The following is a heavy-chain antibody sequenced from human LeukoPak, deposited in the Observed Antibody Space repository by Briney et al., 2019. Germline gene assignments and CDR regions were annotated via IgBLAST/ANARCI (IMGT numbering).Heavy chain of an antibody. CDR2: IYSGGST. CDR3: ARDLVSGSGSYD. J-gene: IGHJ4*02. CDR1: GFTVRSNY. Sequence: GGSLRLSCAASGFTVRSNYMSWVRQAPGKGLEWVSVIYSGGSTYYADSVKGRFTISRDNSKNTLYLQMNSLRAEDTAVYYCARDLVSGSGSYDWGQGTLVTVSS. V-gene: IGHV3-66*01. D-gene: IGHD3-10*01.